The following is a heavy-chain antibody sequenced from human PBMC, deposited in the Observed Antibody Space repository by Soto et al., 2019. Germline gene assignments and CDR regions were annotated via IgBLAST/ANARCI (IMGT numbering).Heavy chain of an antibody. V-gene: IGHV3-23*01. Sequence: EVQLLESGGGLVQPGASLRLSCAASGFTFSSYAMSWVRQAPGKGLEWVSVISGSDDSTYYADSVKGRFTISRDNSKITLYLQMNSLRAEDTAVYYCAKRSSSSTFDYWGQGTLVTVSS. D-gene: IGHD6-6*01. J-gene: IGHJ4*02. CDR2: ISGSDDST. CDR3: AKRSSSSTFDY. CDR1: GFTFSSYA.